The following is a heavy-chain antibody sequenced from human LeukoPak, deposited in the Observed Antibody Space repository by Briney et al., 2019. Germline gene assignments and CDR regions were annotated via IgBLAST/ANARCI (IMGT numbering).Heavy chain of an antibody. D-gene: IGHD4-11*01. CDR1: GFTFSSYG. J-gene: IGHJ6*02. CDR2: ISYDGSNK. CDR3: AKDPVYSNFGLDYGMDV. Sequence: HPGGSLRLSCAASGFTFSSYGMHWVRQAPGKGLEWVALISYDGSNKYYADSVKGRFTISRDNSKNTLYLQMNSLRAEDTAVYYCAKDPVYSNFGLDYGMDVWGQGTTVTVSS. V-gene: IGHV3-30*18.